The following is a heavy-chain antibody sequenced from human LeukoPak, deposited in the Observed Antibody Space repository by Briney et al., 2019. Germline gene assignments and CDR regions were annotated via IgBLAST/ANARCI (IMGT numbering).Heavy chain of an antibody. CDR1: GASISSSSYY. CDR2: VYYSGNT. V-gene: IGHV4-39*07. Sequence: PSETLSLTCTVSGASISSSSYYWGWIRQPPGKGLEWIGSVYYSGNTYYNPSLKSRVTISVDTSKNQFSLNLNSVTAADTAVYYCARERTMTSFDYWGQGTLVTVSS. J-gene: IGHJ4*02. CDR3: ARERTMTSFDY. D-gene: IGHD3-22*01.